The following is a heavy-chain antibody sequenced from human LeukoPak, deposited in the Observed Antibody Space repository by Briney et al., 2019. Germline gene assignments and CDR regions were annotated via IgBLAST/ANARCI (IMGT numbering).Heavy chain of an antibody. D-gene: IGHD3-22*01. Sequence: SETLSLTCTVSGGSISSGSYYWSWIRQPAGKGLEWIGRIYTSGSTNYNPSLKSRVTISVETSKNQFSLKLSSVTAADTAVYYCARVMVGYYDSSGYYYFDYWGQGTLVTVSS. CDR3: ARVMVGYYDSSGYYYFDY. CDR2: IYTSGST. J-gene: IGHJ4*02. CDR1: GGSISSGSYY. V-gene: IGHV4-61*02.